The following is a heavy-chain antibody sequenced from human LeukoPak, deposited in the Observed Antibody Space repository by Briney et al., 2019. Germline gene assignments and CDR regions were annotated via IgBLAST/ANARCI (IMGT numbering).Heavy chain of an antibody. CDR2: INSDGSST. CDR1: GFTFSSYW. Sequence: PGGSLRLSCAASGFTFSSYWVNWVRQAPGKGLVWVSRINSDGSSTSYADSVKGRFTISRDSAKNTLYLQMNSLRAEDTAVYYCARDQGLGSLSYYLDYWGQGTLVTVSS. V-gene: IGHV3-74*01. CDR3: ARDQGLGSLSYYLDY. D-gene: IGHD3-10*01. J-gene: IGHJ4*02.